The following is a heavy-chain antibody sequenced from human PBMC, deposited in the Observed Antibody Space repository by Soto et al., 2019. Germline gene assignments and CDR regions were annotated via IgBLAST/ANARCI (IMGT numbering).Heavy chain of an antibody. V-gene: IGHV1-3*01. Sequence: ASVKVSCKASGYTFTSYAMHWVRQAPGQRLEWMGWINAGNGNTKYSQKFQGRVTITRDTSASTAYMELSSLRSEDTAVYYCATPHGSGSYYPDYSYYYGMDVWGHGTTVT. D-gene: IGHD3-10*01. CDR2: INAGNGNT. J-gene: IGHJ6*02. CDR1: GYTFTSYA. CDR3: ATPHGSGSYYPDYSYYYGMDV.